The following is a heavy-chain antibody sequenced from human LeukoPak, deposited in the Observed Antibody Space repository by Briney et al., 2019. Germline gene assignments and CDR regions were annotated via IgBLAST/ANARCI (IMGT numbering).Heavy chain of an antibody. CDR3: ARGNDSSGLEAAFDY. V-gene: IGHV4-59*01. CDR2: IYYSGST. Sequence: PSETLSLTCTVSGGSISSYYWSWIRQPPGKGLEWIGYIYYSGSTNYNPSLKSRVTISVDTSKNQFSLKLSSVTAADTAVYYCARGNDSSGLEAAFDYWGQGTLVTVSS. D-gene: IGHD6-19*01. J-gene: IGHJ4*02. CDR1: GGSISSYY.